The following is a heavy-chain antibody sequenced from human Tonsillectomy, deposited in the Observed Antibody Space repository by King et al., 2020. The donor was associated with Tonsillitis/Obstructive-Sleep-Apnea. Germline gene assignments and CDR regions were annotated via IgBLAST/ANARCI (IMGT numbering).Heavy chain of an antibody. V-gene: IGHV3-66*01. Sequence: VQLVESGGGLVQPGGSLRLSCASSGFTVSSNYMSWVRQAPGKGLEWVSVIYSGGSTYYADSAKGRFTISRDNSKNTLYLQMNSLRAEDTAVYYCARDPVVVPAAEDLDAFDIWGQGTMVTVSS. CDR3: ARDPVVVPAAEDLDAFDI. CDR2: IYSGGST. CDR1: GFTVSSNY. D-gene: IGHD2-2*01. J-gene: IGHJ3*02.